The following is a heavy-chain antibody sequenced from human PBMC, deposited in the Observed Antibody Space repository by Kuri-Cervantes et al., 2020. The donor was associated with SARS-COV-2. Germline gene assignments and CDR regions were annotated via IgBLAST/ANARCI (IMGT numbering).Heavy chain of an antibody. V-gene: IGHV3-21*05. CDR1: GFTFSSYS. CDR2: ISSSSSYI. D-gene: IGHD5-12*01. CDR3: ARGEIVAHDY. Sequence: GESLKISCAASGFTFSSYSMNWVRQAPGKGLEWVSYISSSSSYIYYADSVKGRFTISRDNAKNSLYLQMNSLRAEDTAVYYCARGEIVAHDYWGQGTLVTVSS. J-gene: IGHJ4*02.